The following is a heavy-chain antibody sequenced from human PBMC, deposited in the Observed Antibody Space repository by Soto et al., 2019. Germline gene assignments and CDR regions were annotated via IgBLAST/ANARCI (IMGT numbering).Heavy chain of an antibody. Sequence: EVQLVESGGGLVQPGRSLRLSCAASGFTFDDYAMHWVRQAPGKGLEWVSGISWNSGSIGYADSVKGRFTISRDNAKNSLYLQMNSLRAEDTALYYCAKAPTGGTVRDAFDIWGQGTMVTVSS. CDR3: AKAPTGGTVRDAFDI. D-gene: IGHD4-17*01. CDR1: GFTFDDYA. CDR2: ISWNSGSI. V-gene: IGHV3-9*01. J-gene: IGHJ3*02.